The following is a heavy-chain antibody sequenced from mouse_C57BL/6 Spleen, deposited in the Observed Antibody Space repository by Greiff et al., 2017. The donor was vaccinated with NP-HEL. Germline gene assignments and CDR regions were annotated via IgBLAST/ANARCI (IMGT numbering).Heavy chain of an antibody. CDR1: GYSFTDYN. D-gene: IGHD3-2*02. CDR3: ARQGAQATYYAMDY. V-gene: IGHV1-39*01. Sequence: EVKLMESGPELVKPGASVKISCKASGYSFTDYNMNWVKQSNGKSLEWIGVINPNYGTTSYNQKFKGKATLTVDQSSSTAYMQLNSLTSEDSAVYYCARQGAQATYYAMDYWGQGTSVTVSS. J-gene: IGHJ4*01. CDR2: INPNYGTT.